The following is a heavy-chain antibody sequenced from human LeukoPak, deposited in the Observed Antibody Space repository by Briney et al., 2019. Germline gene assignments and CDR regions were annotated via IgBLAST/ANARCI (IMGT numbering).Heavy chain of an antibody. V-gene: IGHV4-4*02. CDR2: IYHSGSP. CDR3: ARVNINNWHSCDY. D-gene: IGHD1-1*01. CDR1: GGSISSNNW. J-gene: IGHJ4*02. Sequence: SETLSLTCAVSGGSISSNNWWGWVRQPPGKGLEWIGEIYHSGSPNYNPSLKSRDTISVDKSRNHFSLNLSSVTAADTAVYYCARVNINNWHSCDYWGQGTLVTVSS.